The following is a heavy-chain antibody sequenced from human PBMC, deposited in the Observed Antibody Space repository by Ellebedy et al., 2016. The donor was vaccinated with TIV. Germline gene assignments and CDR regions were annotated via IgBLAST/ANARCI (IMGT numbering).Heavy chain of an antibody. CDR3: AASAMAGRRLLPLDY. V-gene: IGHV4-34*01. D-gene: IGHD6-19*01. J-gene: IGHJ4*02. CDR2: IDHSGNT. CDR1: GGSLSGYY. Sequence: GSLRLXCGVAGGSLSGYYWSWIRQSPGKGLEWIGKIDHSGNTHYNPSLKSRVTMSADTSNNQFSLLVNSVTAADTAVYYCAASAMAGRRLLPLDYWGQGALVTVSS.